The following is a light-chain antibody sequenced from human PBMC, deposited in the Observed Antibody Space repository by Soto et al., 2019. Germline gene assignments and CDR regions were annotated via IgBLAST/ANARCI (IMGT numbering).Light chain of an antibody. J-gene: IGLJ1*01. CDR1: SSDVGGYNS. CDR2: EVS. Sequence: QSALTQPASVSGSPGQSITISCTGTSSDVGGYNSVSWYQHHPGKAPKLMIYEVSNRPSGVSNRFSGSKSGNTASLTISGLQAEDEADYYCSSYTSSSTLYVFXTGTKVTV. CDR3: SSYTSSSTLYV. V-gene: IGLV2-14*01.